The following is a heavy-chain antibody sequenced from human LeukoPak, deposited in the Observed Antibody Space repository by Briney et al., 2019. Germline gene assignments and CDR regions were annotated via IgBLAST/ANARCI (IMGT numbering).Heavy chain of an antibody. CDR3: ARNRDGYLPFDY. J-gene: IGHJ4*02. CDR1: GFTFSDYY. CDR2: ISSSSSYT. Sequence: GGSLRLPCAASGFTFSDYYMSWIRQAPGKGLEWVSYISSSSSYTNYADSVKGRFTISRDNAENSLYLQMNSLRAEDTAVYYCARNRDGYLPFDYWGQGTLVTVSS. V-gene: IGHV3-11*06. D-gene: IGHD5-24*01.